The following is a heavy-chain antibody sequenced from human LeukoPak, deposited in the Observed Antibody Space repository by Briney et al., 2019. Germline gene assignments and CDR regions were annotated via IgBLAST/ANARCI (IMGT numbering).Heavy chain of an antibody. D-gene: IGHD2-2*01. CDR1: GGSISSSSYY. V-gene: IGHV4-39*07. CDR3: ARQINIVVVPTNGYFDY. Sequence: PSETLSLTCTVSGGSISSSSYYWGWIRQPPGKGLEWIGSIYYSGSTYYNPSLKSRVTISVDTSKNQFSLKLSSVTAADTAVYYCARQINIVVVPTNGYFDYWGQGTLVTISS. J-gene: IGHJ4*02. CDR2: IYYSGST.